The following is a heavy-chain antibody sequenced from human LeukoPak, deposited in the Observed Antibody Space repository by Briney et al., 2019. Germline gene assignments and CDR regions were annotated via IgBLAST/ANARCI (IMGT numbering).Heavy chain of an antibody. CDR3: AREVAAARFDY. CDR2: IIPIFGTA. D-gene: IGHD6-13*01. Sequence: SVKVSCKASGGTFSSYAISWVREAPGQGLEWMGRIIPIFGTANYAQKFQGRVTITTDGSTSTAYMELSSLRSEDTAVYYCAREVAAARFDYWGQGTLVTVSS. V-gene: IGHV1-69*05. J-gene: IGHJ4*02. CDR1: GGTFSSYA.